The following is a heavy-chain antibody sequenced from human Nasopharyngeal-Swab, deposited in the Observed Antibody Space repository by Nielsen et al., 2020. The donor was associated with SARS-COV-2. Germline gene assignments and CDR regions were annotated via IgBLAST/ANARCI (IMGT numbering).Heavy chain of an antibody. CDR2: ISSSSNYI. Sequence: WIRQPPGKGLEWVSCISSSSNYIHSADSVKGRFTISRENAKNSLYVEMNNLRAEDTAVYYCTRDLAFPDTAMNIHLGYWGQGALVTVSS. J-gene: IGHJ4*02. V-gene: IGHV3-21*06. D-gene: IGHD5-18*01. CDR3: TRDLAFPDTAMNIHLGY.